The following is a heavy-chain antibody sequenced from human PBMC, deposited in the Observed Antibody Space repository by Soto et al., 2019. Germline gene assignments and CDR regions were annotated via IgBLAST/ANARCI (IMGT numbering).Heavy chain of an antibody. CDR1: GYTFTSYY. CDR2: ISPSGGST. CDR3: ASGTRAAGGGPYGPWSRYFQH. J-gene: IGHJ1*01. Sequence: QVQLVQSGAEVKKPGASVKVSCKASGYTFTSYYMHWVRQAPGQGPEWMGIISPSGGSTNYAQKFQGRVTLTSDTGTRPGYRGLSSLSSEDPAVTFCASGTRAAGGGPYGPWSRYFQHWGQGSLVTVPS. V-gene: IGHV1-46*01. D-gene: IGHD6-13*01.